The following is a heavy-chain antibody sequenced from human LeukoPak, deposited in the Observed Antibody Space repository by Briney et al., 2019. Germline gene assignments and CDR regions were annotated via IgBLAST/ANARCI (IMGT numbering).Heavy chain of an antibody. D-gene: IGHD2-2*02. CDR1: GFTFSSYW. CDR3: ARGPIPATAIPEN. V-gene: IGHV3-74*01. Sequence: PGGSLRLSCAASGFTFSSYWMHWVRQAPGKGLVWVSRVNTDGSSTTYADSVKGRFTISRDNAKNTVYLQMNSLRAEDTAVYYCARGPIPATAIPENSGQGTLVTVSS. J-gene: IGHJ4*02. CDR2: VNTDGSST.